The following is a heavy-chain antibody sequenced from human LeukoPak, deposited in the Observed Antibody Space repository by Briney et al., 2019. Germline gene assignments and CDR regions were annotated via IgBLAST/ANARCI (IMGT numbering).Heavy chain of an antibody. Sequence: GSLRLSCAASGFTFSSYSMNWVRQAPGKGLEWVSSISSSSSYIYYADSVKGRFTISRDNAKNSLYLQMNSLRAEDTAVYYCAGGSIVAAGTLDYWGQGTLVTVSS. CDR2: ISSSSSYI. CDR1: GFTFSSYS. D-gene: IGHD6-13*01. V-gene: IGHV3-21*01. J-gene: IGHJ4*02. CDR3: AGGSIVAAGTLDY.